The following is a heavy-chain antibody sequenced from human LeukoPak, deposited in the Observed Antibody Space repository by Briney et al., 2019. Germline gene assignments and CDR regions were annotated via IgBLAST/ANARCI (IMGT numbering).Heavy chain of an antibody. CDR2: ISTYNGNT. D-gene: IGHD3-22*01. CDR1: GYTFTSYG. Sequence: GASVKVSCKASGYTFTSYGISWVRQAPRQGLEWVGWISTYNGNTNYAQKLRGRVTMTTDTSTSTAYMELRSLRSDDTAVYYCARVFTGGEVVRDYWGQGTLVTVSP. V-gene: IGHV1-18*01. J-gene: IGHJ4*02. CDR3: ARVFTGGEVVRDY.